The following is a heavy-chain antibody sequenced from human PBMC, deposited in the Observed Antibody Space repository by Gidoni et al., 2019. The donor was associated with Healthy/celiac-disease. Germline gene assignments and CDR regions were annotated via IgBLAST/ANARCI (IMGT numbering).Heavy chain of an antibody. V-gene: IGHV4-61*01. Sequence: QVQLQESGPGLVKPSETLSRTCTVSGGSVSSGSYYWSWIRQPPGKGLEWIGYIYYSGSTNYNPSLKSRVTISVDTSKNQFSLKLSSVTAADTAVYYCARERNQPSMLGFDPWGQGTLVTVSS. CDR1: GGSVSSGSYY. D-gene: IGHD2-2*01. CDR3: ARERNQPSMLGFDP. CDR2: IYYSGST. J-gene: IGHJ5*02.